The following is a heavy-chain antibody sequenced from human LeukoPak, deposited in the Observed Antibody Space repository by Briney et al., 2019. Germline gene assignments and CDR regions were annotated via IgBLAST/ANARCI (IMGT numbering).Heavy chain of an antibody. J-gene: IGHJ4*02. Sequence: ASVKVSCKASSYTFTNYAFTWVRQAPGQGLEWMGWISAYNGNTNYAQKLQGRVTMTTDTSTSTAYMELSSLRTEDTAVYYCAGGYSYGYFDYWGQGTLVTVSS. CDR3: AGGYSYGYFDY. D-gene: IGHD5-18*01. CDR1: SYTFTNYA. V-gene: IGHV1-18*01. CDR2: ISAYNGNT.